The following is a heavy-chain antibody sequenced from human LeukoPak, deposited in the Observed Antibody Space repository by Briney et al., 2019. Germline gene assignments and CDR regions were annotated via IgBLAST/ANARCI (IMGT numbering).Heavy chain of an antibody. V-gene: IGHV4-39*07. CDR3: ARVRCSGGSCPYYYYYYYMDV. D-gene: IGHD2-15*01. CDR2: IHYSGST. CDR1: GGSISSSSYY. Sequence: SETLSLTCTVSGGSISSSSYYWAWIRQPPWKGLEGFGSIHYSGSTYYNQSLQSRVTISIATSKNQVSLKLRLVTAAATAVYYCARVRCSGGSCPYYYYYYYMDVWGKGTTVTVSS. J-gene: IGHJ6*03.